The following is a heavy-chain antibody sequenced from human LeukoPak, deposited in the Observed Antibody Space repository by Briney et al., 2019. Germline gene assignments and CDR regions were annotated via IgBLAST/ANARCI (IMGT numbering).Heavy chain of an antibody. CDR1: GDSISSYY. D-gene: IGHD3-10*01. Sequence: SETLSLTCTVSGDSISSYYWSWIRQPAGKGLEWIGRLYTSGTTNYNPSLKSRVTMSLDTSKNQFSLKLTSVTAADTAVYYCARDGYGSGSRIDYWGQGTLVTASS. J-gene: IGHJ4*02. V-gene: IGHV4-4*07. CDR2: LYTSGTT. CDR3: ARDGYGSGSRIDY.